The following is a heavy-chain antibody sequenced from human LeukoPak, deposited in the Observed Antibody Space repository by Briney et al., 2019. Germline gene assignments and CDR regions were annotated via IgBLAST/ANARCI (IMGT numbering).Heavy chain of an antibody. J-gene: IGHJ6*02. CDR3: ARDESRFGMDV. Sequence: GRSLRLSCSASAFTFSIYSMNWVRQAPGGGLGWVSSISSSSSYIYYADSVKGRVTISRDNAKNSLYLQMNSLRAEDTAVYYCARDESRFGMDVWGQGTTVTVSS. CDR2: ISSSSSYI. V-gene: IGHV3-21*01. CDR1: AFTFSIYS.